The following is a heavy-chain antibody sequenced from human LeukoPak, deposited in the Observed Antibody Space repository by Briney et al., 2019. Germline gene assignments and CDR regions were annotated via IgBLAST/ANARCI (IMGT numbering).Heavy chain of an antibody. D-gene: IGHD4-17*01. Sequence: PSETLPLTCTVSGGSISSYYWSWIRQPPGEGLEWIGYISHSGSTKYNSSLKSRAIISSDTSKNQFSLKLSSVTAADTALYYCARLRDGDYGGYFDYWGQGTLVTASS. CDR3: ARLRDGDYGGYFDY. CDR2: ISHSGST. V-gene: IGHV4-59*08. J-gene: IGHJ4*02. CDR1: GGSISSYY.